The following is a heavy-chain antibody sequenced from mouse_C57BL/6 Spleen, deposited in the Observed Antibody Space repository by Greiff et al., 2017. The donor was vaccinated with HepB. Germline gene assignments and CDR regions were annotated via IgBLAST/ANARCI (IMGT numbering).Heavy chain of an antibody. CDR2: INPSSGYT. D-gene: IGHD1-1*01. V-gene: IGHV1-7*01. J-gene: IGHJ1*03. CDR3: ATSPLITRYFDV. CDR1: GYTFTSYW. Sequence: VQLQQSGAELVKPGASVKLSCKASGYTFTSYWMHWVKQRPGQGLEWIGYINPSSGYTKYNQKFKDKATLTADKSSSTAYMQLSSLTYEDSAVYYGATSPLITRYFDVWGTGTTVTVSS.